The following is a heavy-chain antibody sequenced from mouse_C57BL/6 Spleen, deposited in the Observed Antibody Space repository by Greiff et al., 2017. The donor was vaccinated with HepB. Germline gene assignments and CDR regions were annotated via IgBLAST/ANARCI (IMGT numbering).Heavy chain of an antibody. D-gene: IGHD1-1*01. J-gene: IGHJ1*03. CDR1: GYTFTSYW. Sequence: QVQLQQPGAELVKPGASVKMSCKASGYTFTSYWITWVKQRPGQGLEWIGGIYPGNGSTNYNETFKSKATLPVDTSSSTAYMQLSNLTSEDSAVYYCARKTTDRSYWYFDVWGTVTTVTVSS. CDR2: IYPGNGST. V-gene: IGHV1-55*01. CDR3: ARKTTDRSYWYFDV.